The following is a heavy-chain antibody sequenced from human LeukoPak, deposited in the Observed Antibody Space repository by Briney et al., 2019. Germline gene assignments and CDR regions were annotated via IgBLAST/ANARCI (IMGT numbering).Heavy chain of an antibody. CDR1: GGSISSHY. J-gene: IGHJ5*02. Sequence: SETLSLTCPVSGGSISSHYWSWIRQPPGKGLEWIGYIYYSGSTNYKPSLKSRVTISVDTSKNQFSLKLSSVTAADTAVYYCARVSSGWELLFEVAPYVRFDPWGQGTLVTVSS. D-gene: IGHD1-26*01. CDR2: IYYSGST. CDR3: ARVSSGWELLFEVAPYVRFDP. V-gene: IGHV4-59*11.